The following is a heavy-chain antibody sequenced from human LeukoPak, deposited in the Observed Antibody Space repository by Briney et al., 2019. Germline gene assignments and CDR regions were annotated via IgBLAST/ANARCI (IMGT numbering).Heavy chain of an antibody. CDR2: INPNIGAT. D-gene: IGHD6-6*01. V-gene: IGHV1-2*02. CDR1: GYTFTDYY. Sequence: ASVKVSCKASGYTFTDYYIHWVRQAPGQGLEWVGYINPNIGATKYAQKFQGRVTMTRDTSITTAYMELSRLKSDDTAVYYCARARIAAEDWFDPWGQGTLVTVSS. J-gene: IGHJ5*02. CDR3: ARARIAAEDWFDP.